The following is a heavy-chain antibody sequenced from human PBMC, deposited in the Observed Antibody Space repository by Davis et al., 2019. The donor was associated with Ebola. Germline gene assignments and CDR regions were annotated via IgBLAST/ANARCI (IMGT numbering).Heavy chain of an antibody. CDR1: GFTFDDYA. Sequence: SLKISCAASGFTFDDYAMHWVRQAPGKGLEWVSGITWNSGSIGYADSVKGRFTISRDNAKNSLYLQMNSLRPEDTAIYFCAKSTVTHYYFGLDVWGQGTTVTVSS. J-gene: IGHJ6*02. D-gene: IGHD4-11*01. CDR2: ITWNSGSI. V-gene: IGHV3-9*01. CDR3: AKSTVTHYYFGLDV.